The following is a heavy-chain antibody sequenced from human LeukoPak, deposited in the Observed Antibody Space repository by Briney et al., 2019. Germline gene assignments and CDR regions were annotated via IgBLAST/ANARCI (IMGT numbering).Heavy chain of an antibody. CDR2: IYYTGST. CDR1: GGSISNYY. Sequence: NPSETLSLTCTVSGGSISNYYWSWIRQPPGKGLEWIAYIYYTGSTNYNPSLKSRVTISVDTSKNQFSLKLSSVTAADTAVYYCARVLITSGGVIAQNWFDPWGQGTLVTVSS. J-gene: IGHJ5*02. D-gene: IGHD3-16*02. V-gene: IGHV4-59*12. CDR3: ARVLITSGGVIAQNWFDP.